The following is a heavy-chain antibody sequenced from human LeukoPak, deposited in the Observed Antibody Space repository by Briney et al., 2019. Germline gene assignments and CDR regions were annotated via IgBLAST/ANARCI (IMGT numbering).Heavy chain of an antibody. CDR3: ARDKDDYGSGNHWFDP. J-gene: IGHJ5*02. Sequence: GASVKVSCKASGYTFTSYYMHWVRQAPGQGLEWMGIINPSGGSTSYAQKFQGRVTMTKDTSTSTVYMELSSLRSEDTAVYYCARDKDDYGSGNHWFDPWGQGTLVTVSS. V-gene: IGHV1-46*01. CDR1: GYTFTSYY. D-gene: IGHD3-10*01. CDR2: INPSGGST.